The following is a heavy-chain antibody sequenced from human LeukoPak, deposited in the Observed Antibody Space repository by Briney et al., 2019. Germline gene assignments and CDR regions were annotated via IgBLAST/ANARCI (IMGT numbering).Heavy chain of an antibody. CDR1: GGTFSSYA. CDR3: ARDPPRGTAPGY. D-gene: IGHD5-18*01. V-gene: IGHV1-69*05. J-gene: IGHJ4*02. Sequence: XCKASGGTFSSYAISWVRQAPGQGLEWMGGIIPIFGTENYAKKFQGRVTIKTDESTRTAYMEVSSQRAKDTAVYYCARDPPRGTAPGYWGQGTLVTVSS. CDR2: IIPIFGTE.